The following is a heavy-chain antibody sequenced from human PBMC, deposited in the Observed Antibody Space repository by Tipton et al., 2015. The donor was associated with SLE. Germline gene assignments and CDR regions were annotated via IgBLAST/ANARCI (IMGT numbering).Heavy chain of an antibody. D-gene: IGHD1-26*01. CDR2: IKQDGSEK. CDR1: RFTFSSYW. Sequence: SLRLSCAASRFTFSSYWMNWVRQAPGKGLEWVANIKQDGSEKYYVDSVKGRFTISRDNAKNSLYLQMNSLRAEDTAVYYCARAGGGATDFDYWGQGTLVTVSS. J-gene: IGHJ4*02. CDR3: ARAGGGATDFDY. V-gene: IGHV3-7*05.